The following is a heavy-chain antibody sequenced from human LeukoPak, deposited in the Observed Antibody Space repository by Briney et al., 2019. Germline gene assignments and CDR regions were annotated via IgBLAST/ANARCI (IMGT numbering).Heavy chain of an antibody. CDR2: ISGSGDRT. V-gene: IGHV3-23*01. D-gene: IGHD2-15*01. J-gene: IGHJ4*02. CDR1: GFTFSSHA. CDR3: VRKVIVATNYFDL. Sequence: PGGSLRLSCAASGFTFSSHAMSWVRQAPGKGLEWVSSISGSGDRTYYADSVKGRLTISRDNSKKTVYVHVNSLRADDTAVYYCVRKVIVATNYFDLWGQGTLVTVSS.